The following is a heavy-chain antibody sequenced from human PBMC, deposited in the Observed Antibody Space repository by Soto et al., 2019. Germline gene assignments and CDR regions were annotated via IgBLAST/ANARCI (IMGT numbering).Heavy chain of an antibody. CDR3: ASLYGNYYYYMDV. V-gene: IGHV4-39*01. Sequence: PSETLSLTCTVSGGSISSSSYYWGWIRQPPGKGLEWIGSIYYSGSTYYNPSLKSRVTISVDTSKNQFSLKLSSVTAADTAVYYCASLYGNYYYYMDVWGKGTTVTVSS. D-gene: IGHD2-2*02. CDR2: IYYSGST. CDR1: GGSISSSSYY. J-gene: IGHJ6*03.